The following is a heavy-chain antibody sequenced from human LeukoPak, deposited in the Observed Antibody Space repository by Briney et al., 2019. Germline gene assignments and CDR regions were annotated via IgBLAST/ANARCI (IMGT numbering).Heavy chain of an antibody. D-gene: IGHD1-26*01. J-gene: IGHJ4*02. Sequence: GRSLRLSCAASGFTFSSYGMHWVRQAPGKGLEWVAVIWYDGSNKYYADSVKGRFTISRDNSKNTLYLQMNSLRAEDTAVYYCARDRWELWAYDYWGQGTLVTVSP. CDR3: ARDRWELWAYDY. V-gene: IGHV3-33*01. CDR2: IWYDGSNK. CDR1: GFTFSSYG.